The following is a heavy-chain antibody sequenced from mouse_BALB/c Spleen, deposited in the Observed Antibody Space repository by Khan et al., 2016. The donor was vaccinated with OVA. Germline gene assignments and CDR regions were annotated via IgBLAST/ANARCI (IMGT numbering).Heavy chain of an antibody. CDR2: ISSTDST. CDR3: ARCLYYSYGYSLDC. Sequence: EVQLQESGPGLVKPSPSLSLTCTVTGYSITSDYAWNWIRKFPGNKLEWMGYISSTDSTSYNPTLKNRISLTRDISKNQFFLQLKSVTTEDTATYYGARCLYYSYGYSLDCWGRGTSVTVSS. CDR1: GYSITSDYA. V-gene: IGHV3-2*02. J-gene: IGHJ4*01. D-gene: IGHD2-12*01.